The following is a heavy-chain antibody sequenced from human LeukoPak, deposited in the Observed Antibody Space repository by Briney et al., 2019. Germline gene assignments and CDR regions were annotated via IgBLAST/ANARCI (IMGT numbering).Heavy chain of an antibody. CDR1: GYTFTGYY. Sequence: ASVKVSCKASGYTFTGYYMHWVRQAPGQGLEWMGRINPNSGGTNYAQKFQGRVTMTRDTSISTAYMELSRLRSDDTAVYYCARVVAARNWYFDLWGRATLVTVSS. CDR2: INPNSGGT. V-gene: IGHV1-2*06. J-gene: IGHJ2*01. CDR3: ARVVAARNWYFDL. D-gene: IGHD6-6*01.